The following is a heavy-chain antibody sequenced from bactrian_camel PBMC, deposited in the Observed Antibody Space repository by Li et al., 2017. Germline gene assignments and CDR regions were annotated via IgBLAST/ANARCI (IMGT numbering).Heavy chain of an antibody. V-gene: IGHV3S53*01. CDR1: GYIYTL. CDR2: SDVAGRI. J-gene: IGHJ4*01. Sequence: QVQLVESGGGSAPVGGSLRLSCRHSGYIYTLGWFRQRPGKAREGVATSDVAGRISYADSVQGRFTISQDNAKNTLYLQMNNLKPEDTAVYSCKTTLGFDYGGCYEYNAVGQGTQVTVS. D-gene: IGHD3*01.